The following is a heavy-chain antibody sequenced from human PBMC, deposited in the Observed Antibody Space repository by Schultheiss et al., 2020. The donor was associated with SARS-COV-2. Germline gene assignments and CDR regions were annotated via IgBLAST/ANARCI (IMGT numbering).Heavy chain of an antibody. CDR3: ARSHDYVWGSYRWRARAFDI. D-gene: IGHD3-16*02. CDR2: IYYSGST. J-gene: IGHJ3*02. CDR1: GGSFSGYY. V-gene: IGHV4-59*12. Sequence: SETLSLTCAVYGGSFSGYYWSWIRQPPGKGLEWIGYIYYSGSTNYNPSLKSRVTISVDTSKNQFSLKLSSVTAADTAVYYCARSHDYVWGSYRWRARAFDIWGQGTMVTVSS.